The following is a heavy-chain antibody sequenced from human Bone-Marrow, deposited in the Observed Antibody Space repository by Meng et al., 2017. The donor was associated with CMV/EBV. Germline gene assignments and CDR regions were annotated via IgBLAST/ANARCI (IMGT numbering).Heavy chain of an antibody. CDR1: GFTFGDYA. D-gene: IGHD5-12*01. CDR2: IRSKAYGGTT. J-gene: IGHJ4*02. V-gene: IGHV3-49*04. Sequence: GESLKISCTASGFTFGDYAMSWVRQAPGKGLEWVGFIRSKAYGGTTEYAASVKGRFTISRDDSKSIAYLQMNNLKTEDTAVYFCTATSGYDFHFDYWGQGTLVTVSS. CDR3: TATSGYDFHFDY.